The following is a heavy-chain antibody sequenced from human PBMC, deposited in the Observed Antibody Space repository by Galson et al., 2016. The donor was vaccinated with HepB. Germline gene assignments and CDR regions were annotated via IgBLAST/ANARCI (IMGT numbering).Heavy chain of an antibody. V-gene: IGHV1-18*01. CDR2: ISAYNGNT. J-gene: IGHJ4*02. CDR3: ARDSLPTVAGIFDY. CDR1: GYTFTNYG. Sequence: SVKVSCKASGYTFTNYGISWVRQAPGQGLEWMGWISAYNGNTNYAQQFQGRVTMTTDTSTSTAYMELRSLRSDDTAVYYCARDSLPTVAGIFDYWGQGTLVTVSS. D-gene: IGHD6-19*01.